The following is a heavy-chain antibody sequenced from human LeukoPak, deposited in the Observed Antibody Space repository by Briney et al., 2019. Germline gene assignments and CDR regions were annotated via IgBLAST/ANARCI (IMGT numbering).Heavy chain of an antibody. CDR2: IKQDGSEK. CDR3: ARQGETYYDILTGYFEYYYYDYGMDV. J-gene: IGHJ6*02. V-gene: IGHV3-7*01. CDR1: GFTFSSYW. Sequence: GGSLRLSCAASGFTFSSYWMSWVRQAPGKGLEWVANIKQDGSEKYYVDSVKGRFTISRDNAKNSLYLQMNSLRAEDTAEYYCARQGETYYDILTGYFEYYYYDYGMDVWGQGTTVTVSS. D-gene: IGHD3-9*01.